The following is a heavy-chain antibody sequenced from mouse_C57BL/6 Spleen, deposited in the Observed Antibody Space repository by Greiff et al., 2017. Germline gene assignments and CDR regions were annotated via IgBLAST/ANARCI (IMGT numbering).Heavy chain of an antibody. CDR1: GFTFTDYY. V-gene: IGHV7-3*01. CDR3: ARGRKITTVVVGDYFDD. D-gene: IGHD1-1*01. CDR2: IRNKANGYTT. Sequence: EVMLVESGGGLVQPGGSLSLSCAASGFTFTDYYMSWVRQPPGKALEWLGFIRNKANGYTTEYSASVKGRFTISRVNSQSNLYLKMNALRAEDSATYYCARGRKITTVVVGDYFDDWGQGTTLTVSS. J-gene: IGHJ2*01.